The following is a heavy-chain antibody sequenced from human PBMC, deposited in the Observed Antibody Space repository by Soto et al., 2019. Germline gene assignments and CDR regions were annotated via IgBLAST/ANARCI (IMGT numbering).Heavy chain of an antibody. V-gene: IGHV1-18*01. Sequence: QVQLVQSGAEVKKPGASVKVSCKASGYTFTSYGISWVRQAPGQGLEWMGWINPYNGNTKYAQKLQGRVTMTTDTSTSTAYMALRSLRAEDTAVYYCARDAAVGLFDYWGQGTLVTVSS. J-gene: IGHJ4*02. CDR3: ARDAAVGLFDY. CDR1: GYTFTSYG. D-gene: IGHD1-26*01. CDR2: INPYNGNT.